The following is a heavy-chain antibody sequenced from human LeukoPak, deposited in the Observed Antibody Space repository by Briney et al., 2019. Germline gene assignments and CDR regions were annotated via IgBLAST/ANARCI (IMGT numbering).Heavy chain of an antibody. CDR3: AKEGCTGTNCYINC. CDR2: IGGSGGST. V-gene: IGHV3-23*01. D-gene: IGHD2-2*02. Sequence: GGSLRLSCAASGFTFRDYAMSWVRQTPGKGLEWVSVIGGSGGSTYYADSVKGRFTVSRDDSKNTLYLQMNSLRAEDTAVYHCAKEGCTGTNCYINCWGQGTLVTVSS. J-gene: IGHJ4*02. CDR1: GFTFRDYA.